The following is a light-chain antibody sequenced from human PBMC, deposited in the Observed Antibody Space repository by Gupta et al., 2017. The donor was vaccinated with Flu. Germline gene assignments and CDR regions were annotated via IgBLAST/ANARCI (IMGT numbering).Light chain of an antibody. CDR3: MHGVKWPWT. Sequence: DVVRTQSPLSLNVTLGQSASIACTSSERLVYIDGNTYLHWFQQRPGHSPRRLIHKFSNRDSGVPDRFSGSGSGPDFTLKITRVEAEDVGVYYCMHGVKWPWTFGQGTKVEI. CDR1: ERLVYIDGNTY. CDR2: KFS. V-gene: IGKV2-30*01. J-gene: IGKJ1*01.